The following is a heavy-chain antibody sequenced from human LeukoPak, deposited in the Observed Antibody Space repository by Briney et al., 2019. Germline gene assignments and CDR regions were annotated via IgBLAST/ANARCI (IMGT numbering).Heavy chain of an antibody. CDR3: ARSAKVGATIY. CDR2: ISAYNGNT. D-gene: IGHD1-26*01. J-gene: IGHJ4*02. V-gene: IGHV1-18*01. CDR1: GCTFTSFG. Sequence: ASVKVSCKASGCTFTSFGFSWVRQAPGQGLEWMGWISAYNGNTNYAQKLQGRVTMTTDPYTSTAYMELRSLRSDATAVYYCARSAKVGATIYWGQGTLVTVSS.